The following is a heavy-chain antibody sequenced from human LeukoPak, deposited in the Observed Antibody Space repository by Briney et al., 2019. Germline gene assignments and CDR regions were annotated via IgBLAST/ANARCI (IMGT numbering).Heavy chain of an antibody. CDR2: MNPNSGNT. CDR3: ARGHDYGDYLLYYYYYYYMDV. Sequence: GASVKVSCKASGYTFTSYDINWVRQATGQGLEWMGWMNPNSGNTGYAQKFQGRVTMTRNTSISTAYMEPSSLRSEDTAVYYCARGHDYGDYLLYYYYYYYMDVWGKGTTVTVSS. CDR1: GYTFTSYD. J-gene: IGHJ6*03. V-gene: IGHV1-8*01. D-gene: IGHD4-17*01.